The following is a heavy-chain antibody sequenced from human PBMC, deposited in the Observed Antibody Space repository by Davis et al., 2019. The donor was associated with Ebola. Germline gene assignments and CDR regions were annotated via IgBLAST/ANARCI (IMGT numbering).Heavy chain of an antibody. Sequence: AASVKVSCKASGYTFTNYGITWVRQAPGQGLEWMGWINPHNGNTNYAQNVQGRVTMTTDTSTSTAYMELRSLRSDDTAVYYCARDIGGAVAGTKGDYWGQGTLVTVSS. CDR3: ARDIGGAVAGTKGDY. V-gene: IGHV1-18*04. CDR2: INPHNGNT. D-gene: IGHD6-19*01. J-gene: IGHJ4*02. CDR1: GYTFTNYG.